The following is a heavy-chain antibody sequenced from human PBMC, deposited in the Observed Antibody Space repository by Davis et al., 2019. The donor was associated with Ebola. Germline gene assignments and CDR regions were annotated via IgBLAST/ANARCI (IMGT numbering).Heavy chain of an antibody. CDR1: GFTFTIYA. CDR3: AREKQWLAFDY. Sequence: PGGSLRLSCAASGFTFTIYAMSWVRQAPGKGLEWVANIKQDGSEKYYVDSVKGRFTISRDNAKNSLYLQMNSLRAEDTAVYYCAREKQWLAFDYWGQGTLVTVSS. J-gene: IGHJ4*02. D-gene: IGHD6-19*01. V-gene: IGHV3-7*01. CDR2: IKQDGSEK.